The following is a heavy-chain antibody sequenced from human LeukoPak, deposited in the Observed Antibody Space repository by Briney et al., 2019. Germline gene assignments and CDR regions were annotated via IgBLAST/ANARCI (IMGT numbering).Heavy chain of an antibody. V-gene: IGHV3-73*01. J-gene: IGHJ4*02. D-gene: IGHD2-2*01. CDR2: IRSKANSYAT. Sequence: GGSRRLSCAASGFTFSGSAMHWVRQASGKGLEWVGRIRSKANSYATAYAASVKGRFTISRDDSKNTAYLQMNSLKTEDTAVYYCTRHGGYCSSTSCYAGIENDYWGQGTLVTVSS. CDR3: TRHGGYCSSTSCYAGIENDY. CDR1: GFTFSGSA.